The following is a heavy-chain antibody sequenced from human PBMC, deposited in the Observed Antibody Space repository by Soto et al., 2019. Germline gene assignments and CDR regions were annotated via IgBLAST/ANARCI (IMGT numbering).Heavy chain of an antibody. Sequence: ESLKISWKASGYRFTTDWIGWVRPMPGKGLEWMGVIYPCDSDTRHSPSFQGQLTISADKSLSPAYLPWSSLKASDHGKYYCARRGVNSYCYYGMDVWGQGTTVTVSS. CDR3: ARRGVNSYCYYGMDV. CDR2: IYPCDSDT. V-gene: IGHV5-51*01. D-gene: IGHD3-3*01. J-gene: IGHJ6*02. CDR1: GYRFTTDW.